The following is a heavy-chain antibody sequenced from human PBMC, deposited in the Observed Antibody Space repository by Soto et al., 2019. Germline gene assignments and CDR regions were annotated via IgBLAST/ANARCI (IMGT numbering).Heavy chain of an antibody. CDR2: IYYTGNT. Sequence: QVQLQESGPGLVKPSQTLSLTCTVSGGSISSGGTGSYWTWIRQLPGKGLEWIGYIYYTGNTYYNPSLKSRPTISIDTSENQFSLNLTSVTAADTAVYFCASGHDAYKVRYWGQGTLVTVSS. V-gene: IGHV4-31*03. D-gene: IGHD1-1*01. J-gene: IGHJ4*02. CDR3: ASGHDAYKVRY. CDR1: GGSISSGGTGSY.